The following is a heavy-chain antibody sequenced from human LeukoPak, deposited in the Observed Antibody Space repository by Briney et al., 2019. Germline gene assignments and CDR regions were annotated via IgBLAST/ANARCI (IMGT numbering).Heavy chain of an antibody. V-gene: IGHV3-48*03. J-gene: IGHJ3*02. Sequence: GGSLRLSCAASGFTFSSYDMNWVRQAPGKGLEWVSYISSSGSTIYYADSAKGRFTISRDNAKNSLYLQMNSLRAEDTAVYYCARDPRYFDWLLSSRTNAFDIWGQGTMVTVSS. CDR3: ARDPRYFDWLLSSRTNAFDI. CDR2: ISSSGSTI. CDR1: GFTFSSYD. D-gene: IGHD3-9*01.